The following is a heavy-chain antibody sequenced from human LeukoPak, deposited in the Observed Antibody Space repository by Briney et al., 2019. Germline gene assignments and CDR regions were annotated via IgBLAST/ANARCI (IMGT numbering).Heavy chain of an antibody. Sequence: GGSLRLSCAGSGFTFSNHQMNWVRRAPGKGLEWVAKIKQDGGEKHYVDSVKGRFTISRDNAKNSLYLQMNSLRVEDTAMYYCGRWNYDSGSWVLDYWGQGTLVTVSS. CDR2: IKQDGGEK. CDR3: GRWNYDSGSWVLDY. CDR1: GFTFSNHQ. J-gene: IGHJ4*02. V-gene: IGHV3-7*05. D-gene: IGHD3-10*01.